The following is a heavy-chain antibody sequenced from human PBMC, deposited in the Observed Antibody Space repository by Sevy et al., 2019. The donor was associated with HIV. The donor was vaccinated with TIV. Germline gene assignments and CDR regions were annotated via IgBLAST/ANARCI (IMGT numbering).Heavy chain of an antibody. Sequence: SETLSLTCTVSGGSISGYYRSWIRQPPGKGLEWIGYHYYSGSTNYNPSLKSRVTISVDTSKNQFSLKLISVTAADTAVYYCARGSPDHYFGVDVLGQGTTVTVSS. J-gene: IGHJ6*02. CDR1: GGSISGYY. CDR3: ARGSPDHYFGVDV. V-gene: IGHV4-59*01. CDR2: HYYSGST.